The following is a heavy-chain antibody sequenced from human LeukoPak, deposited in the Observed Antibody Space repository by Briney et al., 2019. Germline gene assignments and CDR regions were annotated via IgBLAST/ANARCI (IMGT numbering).Heavy chain of an antibody. CDR1: GFTFSSYW. CDR3: ARVSPLYYDFWSGYYPYYGMDV. D-gene: IGHD3-3*01. Sequence: PGGSLRLSCAASGFTFSSYWMSWVRQAPGKGLEGVANIKQDGSEKYYVDSVKGRFTISRDNANNSLYLQMNSLRAEDTAVYYCARVSPLYYDFWSGYYPYYGMDVWGQGTTVTVSS. V-gene: IGHV3-7*01. J-gene: IGHJ6*02. CDR2: IKQDGSEK.